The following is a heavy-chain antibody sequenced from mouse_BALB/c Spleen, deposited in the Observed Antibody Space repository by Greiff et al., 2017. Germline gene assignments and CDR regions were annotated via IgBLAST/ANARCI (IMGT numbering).Heavy chain of an antibody. J-gene: IGHJ1*01. CDR1: GFTFSSYA. V-gene: IGHV5-6-5*01. CDR2: ISSGGST. D-gene: IGHD2-2*01. Sequence: DVMLVESGGGLVKPGGSLKLSCAASGFTFSSYAMSWVRQTPEKRLEWVASISSGGSTYYPDSVKGRFTISRDNARNILYLQMSSLRSEDTAMYYCARVGYYWYFDVWGAGTTVTVSS. CDR3: ARVGYYWYFDV.